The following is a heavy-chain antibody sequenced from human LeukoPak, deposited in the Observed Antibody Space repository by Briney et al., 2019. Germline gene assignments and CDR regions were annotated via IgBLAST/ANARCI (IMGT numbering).Heavy chain of an antibody. CDR2: IYYSGST. D-gene: IGHD6-19*01. V-gene: IGHV4-59*01. J-gene: IGHJ4*02. CDR1: GGSISSYY. Sequence: SETLSLTCTVSGGSISSYYWSWIRQPPGKGLEWIGYIYYSGSTNYNPSLKSRVTISVDTSKNQFSLKLSSVTAADTAVYYCARGLHIRSGWYSGEYYFDYWGQGTLVTVSS. CDR3: ARGLHIRSGWYSGEYYFDY.